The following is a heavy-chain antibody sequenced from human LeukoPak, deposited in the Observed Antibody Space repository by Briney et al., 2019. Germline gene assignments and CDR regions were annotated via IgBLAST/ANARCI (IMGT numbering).Heavy chain of an antibody. CDR3: AKIAGSRNVDTAMATRFWADY. CDR2: ISYDGSNK. J-gene: IGHJ4*02. CDR1: GFTFSSYG. V-gene: IGHV3-30*18. D-gene: IGHD5-18*01. Sequence: SGGSLRLSCAASGFTFSSYGMHWVRQAPGKGLEWVAVISYDGSNKYYADSVKGRFTISRDNSKNTLYLQMNSLRAEDTAVYYCAKIAGSRNVDTAMATRFWADYWGQGTLVTVSS.